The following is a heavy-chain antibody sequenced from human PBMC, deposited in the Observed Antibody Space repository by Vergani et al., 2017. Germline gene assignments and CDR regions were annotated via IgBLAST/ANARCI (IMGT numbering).Heavy chain of an antibody. J-gene: IGHJ4*02. CDR3: ARTDSFILRYFHWAL. D-gene: IGHD3-9*01. CDR1: GGSITSSSYY. CDR2: IYHSGGA. Sequence: QLHLQESGPGLVKPSETLYLTCTVSGGSITSSSYYWGWIRQPPGKGLGWIGNIYHSGGAYYNPSLKGRVTISVDTSKNQFSLEVTSVTAADTAIYFCARTDSFILRYFHWALWGQGTLVTVSS. V-gene: IGHV4-39*01.